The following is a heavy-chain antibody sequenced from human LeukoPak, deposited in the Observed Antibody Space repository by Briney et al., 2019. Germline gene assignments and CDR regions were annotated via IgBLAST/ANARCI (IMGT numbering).Heavy chain of an antibody. J-gene: IGHJ6*02. D-gene: IGHD2-8*01. CDR3: AKDLSKWGHYDGMDV. V-gene: IGHV3-43*02. Sequence: PGGSLRLSCAASGLTFDDFAMHWVRQAPGKGLEWVSLISGDSGSTYYAASVKGRFTISRDNSKNSLYLQMNSLTTEDTALYYCAKDLSKWGHYDGMDVWGQGTTVTVSS. CDR2: ISGDSGST. CDR1: GLTFDDFA.